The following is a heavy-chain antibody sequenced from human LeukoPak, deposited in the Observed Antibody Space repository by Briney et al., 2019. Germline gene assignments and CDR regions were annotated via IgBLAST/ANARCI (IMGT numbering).Heavy chain of an antibody. D-gene: IGHD3-16*01. CDR1: GDSVSSNNAA. V-gene: IGHV6-1*01. CDR2: TYYRSKWYN. CDR3: AREGGRATAVIFGFDY. J-gene: IGHJ4*02. Sequence: SQTLSLTCAISGDSVSSNNAAWNWIRQSPSRGLEWLGRTYYRSKWYNDYAVSVKSRMTVKPDTSKNQFSLLLNSVTPEGTAVYYCAREGGRATAVIFGFDYWGQGTLVTVSS.